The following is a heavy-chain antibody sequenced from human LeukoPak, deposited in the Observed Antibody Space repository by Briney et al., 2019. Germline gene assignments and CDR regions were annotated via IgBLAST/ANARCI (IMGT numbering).Heavy chain of an antibody. CDR1: GASIGSYY. D-gene: IGHD3-22*01. Sequence: SETLSLTCTVSGASIGSYYWSWIRQPAGKGLEWIWRIYTSGSTNNNPSLKSRVTISVDKSKNQFSLKLSSVTAADTAVYYCARDYYDTSGFYGRGGYYYMDVWGKGTTVTVSS. CDR2: IYTSGST. V-gene: IGHV4-4*07. CDR3: ARDYYDTSGFYGRGGYYYMDV. J-gene: IGHJ6*03.